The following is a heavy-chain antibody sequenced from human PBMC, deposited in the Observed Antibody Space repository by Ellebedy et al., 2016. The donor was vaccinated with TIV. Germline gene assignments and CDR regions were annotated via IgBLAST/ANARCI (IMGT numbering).Heavy chain of an antibody. CDR2: ISGYSGNR. D-gene: IGHD4-23*01. Sequence: AASVKVSCKASGYTFTSYGFSWARQAPGQGLEWMGWISGYSGNRNYAQKLQGRVTMTTDTSTNTAYMELRSLRSDDTAVYFCARVPRGHDYGGENWFDPWGQGTLVTVSS. V-gene: IGHV1-18*01. J-gene: IGHJ5*01. CDR1: GYTFTSYG. CDR3: ARVPRGHDYGGENWFDP.